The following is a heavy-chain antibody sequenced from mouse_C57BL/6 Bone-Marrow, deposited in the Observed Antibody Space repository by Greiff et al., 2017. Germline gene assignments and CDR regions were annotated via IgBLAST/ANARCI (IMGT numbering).Heavy chain of an antibody. Sequence: QVQLKESGPGLVAPSQSLSITCTVSGFSLTSYGVHWVPQPPGKGLEWLVVIWSDGSTTYNSALKSRLSISKDNSKSQVFLKMNSLQTDDTAMYYCARPYYYDYDGYAMDYWGQGTSVTVSS. J-gene: IGHJ4*01. CDR2: IWSDGST. CDR1: GFSLTSYG. CDR3: ARPYYYDYDGYAMDY. D-gene: IGHD2-4*01. V-gene: IGHV2-6*03.